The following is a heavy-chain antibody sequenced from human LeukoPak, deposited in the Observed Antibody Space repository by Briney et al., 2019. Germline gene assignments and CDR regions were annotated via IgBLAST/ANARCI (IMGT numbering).Heavy chain of an antibody. CDR1: GGSFSGYY. J-gene: IGHJ6*02. CDR2: INHSGST. CDR3: ARGTHYGGNDGANYYYYGMDV. Sequence: SSETLSLTCAVYGGSFSGYYWSWIRQPPGKGLEWIGEINHSGSTNYNPSLKSRVTISVDTSKNQFSLKLSSVTAADTAVYYCARGTHYGGNDGANYYYYGMDVWGQGTTVTVSS. V-gene: IGHV4-34*01. D-gene: IGHD4-17*01.